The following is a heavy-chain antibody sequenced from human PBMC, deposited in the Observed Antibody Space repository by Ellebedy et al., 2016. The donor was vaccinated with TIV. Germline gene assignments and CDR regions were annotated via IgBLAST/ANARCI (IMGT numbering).Heavy chain of an antibody. CDR3: ARDGGSSELDY. Sequence: SVKGRFTISRDNSKNTLYLQMNSLRGEDTAVYYCARDGGSSELDYWGQGTLVTVSS. V-gene: IGHV3-30*01. D-gene: IGHD6-6*01. J-gene: IGHJ4*02.